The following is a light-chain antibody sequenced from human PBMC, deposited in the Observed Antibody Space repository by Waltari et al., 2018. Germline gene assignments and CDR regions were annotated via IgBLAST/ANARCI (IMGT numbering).Light chain of an antibody. CDR1: SSDIGAFNY. J-gene: IGLJ3*02. CDR2: DVT. CDR3: ASFISGSTSSVL. V-gene: IGLV2-14*03. Sequence: QSALTQPASVSGSPGPSIPISCPGTSSDIGAFNYVSWYQQHPGKAPKVLIYDVTNRPSGVSYRFSGSKSGNTASLTISGLQAEDEAYYHCASFISGSTSSVLFGGGTKLTVL.